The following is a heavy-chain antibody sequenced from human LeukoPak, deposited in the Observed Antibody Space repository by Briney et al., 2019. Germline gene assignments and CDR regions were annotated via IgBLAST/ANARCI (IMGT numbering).Heavy chain of an antibody. V-gene: IGHV1-2*02. CDR1: GYTFTGYY. CDR3: ARAPMIVVIFPPRLDF. Sequence: ASVKVSCKTSGYTFTGYYMHWVRQAPGQGLEWMGWINPNTGGTNYAQKFQGRVTMTSDPSISTAYMELSSLKSDDTAMYYCARAPMIVVIFPPRLDFWGQGTLVTVSS. CDR2: INPNTGGT. J-gene: IGHJ4*02. D-gene: IGHD3-22*01.